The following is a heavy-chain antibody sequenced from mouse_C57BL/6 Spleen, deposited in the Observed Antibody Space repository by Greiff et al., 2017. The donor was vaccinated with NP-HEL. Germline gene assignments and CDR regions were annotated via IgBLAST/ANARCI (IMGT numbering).Heavy chain of an antibody. CDR2: IYPGSGST. CDR1: GYTFTSYW. V-gene: IGHV1-55*01. J-gene: IGHJ4*01. CDR3: ARNPSYYYGSRYAMDY. Sequence: QVQLKQPGAELVKPGASVKMSCKASGYTFTSYWITWVKQRPGQGLEWIGDIYPGSGSTNYNEKFKSKATLTVDTSSSTAYMQLSSLTSEDSAVYYCARNPSYYYGSRYAMDYWGQGTSVTVSS. D-gene: IGHD1-1*01.